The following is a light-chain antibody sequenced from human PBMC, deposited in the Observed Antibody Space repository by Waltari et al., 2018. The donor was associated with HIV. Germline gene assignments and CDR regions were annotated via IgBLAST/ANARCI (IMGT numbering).Light chain of an antibody. CDR3: AAWDDILSGWV. V-gene: IGLV1-47*01. J-gene: IGLJ3*02. CDR2: RDI. Sequence: QSVLTQPPSASGAPGQRVTISCSGSSATIGNTVYWYQQLPGTAPKVLIYRDIQEPSGVPDRFSGARSGTAASLDVSGLRSEDEANYICAAWDDILSGWVFGGGTKLTVL. CDR1: SATIGNT.